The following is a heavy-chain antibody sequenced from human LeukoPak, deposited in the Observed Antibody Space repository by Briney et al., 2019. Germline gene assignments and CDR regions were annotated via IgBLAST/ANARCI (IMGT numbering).Heavy chain of an antibody. CDR2: INPSGGST. CDR3: ARGGYYDFWSGRKYYYYYYYRDV. D-gene: IGHD3-3*01. CDR1: GYSFTSYY. V-gene: IGHV1-46*01. J-gene: IGHJ6*03. Sequence: GASVKVSCKASGYSFTSYYMHWVRQAPGQGLEWMGIINPSGGSTSYAQKFQGRVTMTRDTSTSTVYMELSSLRSEDTAVYYCARGGYYDFWSGRKYYYYYYYRDVWGKGTTVTVSS.